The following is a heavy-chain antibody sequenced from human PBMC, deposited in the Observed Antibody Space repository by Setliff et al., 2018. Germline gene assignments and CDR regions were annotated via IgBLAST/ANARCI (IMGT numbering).Heavy chain of an antibody. CDR3: ARDWRHSGMSWANYFDY. V-gene: IGHV1-69*13. CDR2: IFPKYGTA. Sequence: ASVKVSCKTSGYSFSNYALTWVRQVPGQGLEWMGRIFPKYGTANYAQEFQGKVSITADESTSTGYLELSSLQSEDTAVYYCARDWRHSGMSWANYFDYWGQGNVVTV. CDR1: GYSFSNYA. D-gene: IGHD3-10*01. J-gene: IGHJ4*02.